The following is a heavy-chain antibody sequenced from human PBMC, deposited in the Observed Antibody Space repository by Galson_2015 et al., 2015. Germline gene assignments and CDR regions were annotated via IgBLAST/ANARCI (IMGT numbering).Heavy chain of an antibody. CDR1: GGSISSSNW. D-gene: IGHD2-15*01. CDR3: ASWCSGGSCYPDAFDI. CDR2: IYHSGST. J-gene: IGHJ3*02. V-gene: IGHV4-4*02. Sequence: ETLSLTCAVSGGSISSSNWWSWVRQPPGKGLEWIGEIYHSGSTNYNPSLKSRVTISVDKSKNQFSLTLGSVAAADTAVYYCASWCSGGSCYPDAFDIWGQGTMVTVSS.